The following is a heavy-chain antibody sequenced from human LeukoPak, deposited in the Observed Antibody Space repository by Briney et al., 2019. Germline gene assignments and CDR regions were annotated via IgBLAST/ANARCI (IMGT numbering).Heavy chain of an antibody. J-gene: IGHJ6*02. Sequence: GESLKISCKGSGNSFTSYWIGWVRQMPGKGLEWMGIIYPGDSDTRYSPSFQGQVTISADKSISTAYLQWSSLKASDTAMYYCARHGTVYYDFWSGYSLPYGMDVWGQGTTVTVSS. CDR2: IYPGDSDT. D-gene: IGHD3-3*01. V-gene: IGHV5-51*01. CDR1: GNSFTSYW. CDR3: ARHGTVYYDFWSGYSLPYGMDV.